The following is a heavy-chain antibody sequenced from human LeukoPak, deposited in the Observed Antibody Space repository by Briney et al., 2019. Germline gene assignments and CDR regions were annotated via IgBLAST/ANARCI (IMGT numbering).Heavy chain of an antibody. D-gene: IGHD3-9*01. V-gene: IGHV4-59*01. CDR2: IYYSGST. Sequence: SETLSLTCTVSGGSISSYYWSWIRQPPGKGLEWIGYIYYSGSTNYNPSLRSRVTISVDTSKNQFSLKLSSVTAADTAVYYCARVYYDILTGYYYLDYWGQGTLVTVSS. J-gene: IGHJ4*02. CDR3: ARVYYDILTGYYYLDY. CDR1: GGSISSYY.